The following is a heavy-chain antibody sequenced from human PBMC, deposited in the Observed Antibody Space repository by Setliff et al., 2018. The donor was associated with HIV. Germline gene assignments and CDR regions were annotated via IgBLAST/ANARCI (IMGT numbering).Heavy chain of an antibody. CDR3: ARVGTTVTTRETYKWFDP. V-gene: IGHV4-34*01. CDR1: GAPFSGYH. J-gene: IGHJ5*02. Sequence: PSETLSLTCAVYGAPFSGYHWSWIRQSPGKGLEWIGEINHSGTTKYNPSLKTRVTIPVDTSKNQFSLKINFVTAADTAVYYCARVGTTVTTRETYKWFDPWGQGTLVTVSS. CDR2: INHSGTT. D-gene: IGHD4-17*01.